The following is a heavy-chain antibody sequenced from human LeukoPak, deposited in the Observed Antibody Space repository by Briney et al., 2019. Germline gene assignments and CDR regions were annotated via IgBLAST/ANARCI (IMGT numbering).Heavy chain of an antibody. CDR3: VRDGGTTGYDLLDY. Sequence: GGSLRLSCAASGFKFDEYGMSWVPQAPGKGLEWCFGINWNGGWTGYEDSVKGRFTISRENAKKSVYLQMNSLTGEETAVYYCVRDGGTTGYDLLDYWGQGTLLNVSS. V-gene: IGHV3-20*04. CDR2: INWNGGWT. J-gene: IGHJ4*02. D-gene: IGHD5-12*01. CDR1: GFKFDEYG.